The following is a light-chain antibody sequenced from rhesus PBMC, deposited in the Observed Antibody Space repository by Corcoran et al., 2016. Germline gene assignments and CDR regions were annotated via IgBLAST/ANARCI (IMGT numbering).Light chain of an antibody. CDR1: TNDIGGYNR. CDR3: SSYGSSSTFI. CDR2: EVS. V-gene: IGLV2-13*03. J-gene: IGLJ1*01. Sequence: QAAPTQSPSVSGSPGQSVTISCTGTTNDIGGYNRVSWYQQYPGKAPKLMIYEVSKRPSGVSDRFSGSKSGNTASLTIYGVQAEDEADYYCSSYGSSSTFIFGAGTRLIVL.